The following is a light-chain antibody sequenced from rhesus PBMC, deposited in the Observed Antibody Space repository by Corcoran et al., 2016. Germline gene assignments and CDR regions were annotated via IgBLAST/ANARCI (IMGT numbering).Light chain of an antibody. CDR3: QQYYSSPYN. J-gene: IGKJ2*01. V-gene: IGKV4-1*01. Sequence: DIVMTQSPDSLAVSLGERITINCKSSQTLLYSSNNKNSLAWYQHKPGKAPKLLFYWASIRESGVPNRFRGPGSGTDFTLTISGLQAEDVAVYYCQQYYSSPYNFGQGTKVEIK. CDR1: QTLLYSSNNKNS. CDR2: WAS.